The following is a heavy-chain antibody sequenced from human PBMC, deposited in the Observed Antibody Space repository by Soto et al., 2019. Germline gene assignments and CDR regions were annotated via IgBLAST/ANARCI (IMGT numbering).Heavy chain of an antibody. CDR3: ARVPEAALIVRRITIFGVDQETGWYNDL. CDR2: INVGNGNT. Sequence: GASVNVSGKASGYTFTSNPMNWVRQAPGQRPEWIGVINVGNGNTRYSQRFQGRVTVTRDTSATTAYMELSRLRSEDTAVYYCARVPEAALIVRRITIFGVDQETGWYNDLRGRGTLV. CDR1: GYTFTSNP. J-gene: IGHJ2*01. D-gene: IGHD3-3*01. V-gene: IGHV1-3*01.